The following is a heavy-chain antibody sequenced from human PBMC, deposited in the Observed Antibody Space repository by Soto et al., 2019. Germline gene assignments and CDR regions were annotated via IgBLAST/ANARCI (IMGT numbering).Heavy chain of an antibody. CDR2: ISGSGQTT. CDR3: AKDHPGWLKSRGGNYFDN. V-gene: IGHV3-23*01. CDR1: GFTFSRFA. Sequence: GGSLRLSCAGSGFTFSRFAMSWVRQVPGKGLEWVSAISGSGQTTYYADSVKGRFTVSRDNSNNILYLQMNSLRADDTAVYYCAKDHPGWLKSRGGNYFDNWGQGTLVTVSS. J-gene: IGHJ4*02. D-gene: IGHD3-16*01.